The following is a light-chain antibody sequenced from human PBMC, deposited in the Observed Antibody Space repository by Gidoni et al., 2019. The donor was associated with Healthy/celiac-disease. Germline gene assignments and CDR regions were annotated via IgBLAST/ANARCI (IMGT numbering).Light chain of an antibody. CDR3: QQRSNWPLT. J-gene: IGKJ4*02. V-gene: IGKV3-11*02. CDR1: QSVSSY. Sequence: EIVLTQSPATLSLSPGERATLSSRASQSVSSYLAWYQQKPGQAPRRLIYDAANRATGIPARLSGSGGGREFTLTISSREPEDFAVYYCQQRSNWPLTFGGGTKVEIK. CDR2: DAA.